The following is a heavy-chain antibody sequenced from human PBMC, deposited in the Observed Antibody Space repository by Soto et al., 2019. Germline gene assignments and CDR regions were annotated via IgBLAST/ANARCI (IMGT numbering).Heavy chain of an antibody. J-gene: IGHJ4*02. D-gene: IGHD6-13*01. CDR1: GFSFSAYS. Sequence: QVHLVESGGGVVQAGRSLRLSCAASGFSFSAYSMHWVRQAPGKGLEWVAVISSDGSKTYYAGSLKGRFTVSRDNSKNILYLQMNSLRAEDTSVYYCGRAGQQVAVFDYRGQGTEVTVSS. V-gene: IGHV3-30-3*01. CDR3: GRAGQQVAVFDY. CDR2: ISSDGSKT.